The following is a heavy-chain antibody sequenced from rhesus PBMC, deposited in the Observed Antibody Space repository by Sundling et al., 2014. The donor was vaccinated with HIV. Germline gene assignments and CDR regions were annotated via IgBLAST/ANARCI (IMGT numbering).Heavy chain of an antibody. V-gene: IGHV4-73*01. D-gene: IGHD2-39*01. CDR3: ARRVSYYFDY. CDR1: GGSISGYY. Sequence: QVKLQQWGEGLVKPSETLSLTCAVYGGSISGYYYWTWIRQSPGRGLEWIGRISGTVANTAYNPSLKRRVTISTDTSNNQFSLNLISVTAADTAVYFCARRVSYYFDYWGQGVLVTVSS. J-gene: IGHJ4*01. CDR2: ISGTVANT.